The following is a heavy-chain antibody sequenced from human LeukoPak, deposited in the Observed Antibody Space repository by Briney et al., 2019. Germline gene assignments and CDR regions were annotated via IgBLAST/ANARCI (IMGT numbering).Heavy chain of an antibody. CDR1: GYTFTGYY. D-gene: IGHD6-19*01. Sequence: ASVKVSCKASGYTFTGYYMHWVRQAPGQGLEWMGWINPNSGGTNYAQKFQGRVTMTRDTSISTAYMELSRLRSDDTAVYYCARSPFGWGTYYFDYWGQGTLVTVSS. CDR2: INPNSGGT. V-gene: IGHV1-2*02. CDR3: ARSPFGWGTYYFDY. J-gene: IGHJ4*02.